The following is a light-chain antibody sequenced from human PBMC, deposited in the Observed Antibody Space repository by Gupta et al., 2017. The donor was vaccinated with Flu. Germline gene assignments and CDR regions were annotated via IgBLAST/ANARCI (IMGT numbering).Light chain of an antibody. Sequence: TISCTGSSSNIGAGYDVHWYQQLPGTAPKLLIYGNNNRPSGVPDRFSGSKSGTSASLAITGLQAEDEADYYCQSHDSSLSGSRVFGGGTKLTVL. CDR2: GNN. V-gene: IGLV1-40*01. CDR3: QSHDSSLSGSRV. CDR1: SSNIGAGYD. J-gene: IGLJ2*01.